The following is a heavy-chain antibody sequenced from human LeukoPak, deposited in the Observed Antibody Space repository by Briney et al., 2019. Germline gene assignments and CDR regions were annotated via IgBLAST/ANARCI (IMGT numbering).Heavy chain of an antibody. CDR2: INAGNGNT. V-gene: IGHV1-8*02. CDR1: GGTFSSYA. Sequence: ASVKVSCKASGGTFSSYAISWVRQAPGQGLEWMGWINAGNGNTKYSQKFQGRVTMTRNTSISTAYMELSSLRSEDTAVYYCARGPRDAFDIWGQGTMVTVSS. J-gene: IGHJ3*02. CDR3: ARGPRDAFDI.